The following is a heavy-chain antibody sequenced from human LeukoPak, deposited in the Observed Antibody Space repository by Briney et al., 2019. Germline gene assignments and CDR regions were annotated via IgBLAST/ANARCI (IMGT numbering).Heavy chain of an antibody. J-gene: IGHJ4*02. CDR1: GFTFSSYG. CDR3: AKEVLLSYGDYTYVDY. V-gene: IGHV3-33*06. CDR2: IWYDGSNK. Sequence: GGSLRLSCAASGFTFSSYGMHWVRQAPGKGLEWVVVIWYDGSNKYYADSVKGRFTISRDNSKNTLNLQMNSLRAEDTAVYYCAKEVLLSYGDYTYVDYWGQGTLVTVSS. D-gene: IGHD4-17*01.